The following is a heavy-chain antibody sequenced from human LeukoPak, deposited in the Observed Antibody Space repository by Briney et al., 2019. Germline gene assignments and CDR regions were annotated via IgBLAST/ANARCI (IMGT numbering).Heavy chain of an antibody. V-gene: IGHV1-8*01. J-gene: IGHJ4*02. Sequence: ASVKVSCKASGYTFTSYDINWVRQATGQGLEWMGWMNPNSGNTGYAQKFQGRVAMTRNTSISIAYMELSSLRSEDTAVYYCARGPVYYDGEPELGYWGQGTLVTVSS. CDR3: ARGPVYYDGEPELGY. D-gene: IGHD3-22*01. CDR2: MNPNSGNT. CDR1: GYTFTSYD.